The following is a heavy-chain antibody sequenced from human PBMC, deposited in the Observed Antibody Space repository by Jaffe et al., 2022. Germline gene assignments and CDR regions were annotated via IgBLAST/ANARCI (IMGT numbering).Heavy chain of an antibody. D-gene: IGHD6-13*01. V-gene: IGHV3-66*02. CDR3: ARGSSPWSGGY. CDR2: MYNGGTT. Sequence: EVQLVESGGGLVQPGGSLRLSCAASGFTVSSNYMSWVRQAPGKGLEWVSVMYNGGTTYYAHSVKGRFTVSRDTSKNTLYLQMNSLRAEDTAVYYCARGSSPWSGGYWGQGTLVTVSS. CDR1: GFTVSSNY. J-gene: IGHJ4*02.